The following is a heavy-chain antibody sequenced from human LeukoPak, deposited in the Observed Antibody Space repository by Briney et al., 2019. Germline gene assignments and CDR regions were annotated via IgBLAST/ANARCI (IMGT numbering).Heavy chain of an antibody. V-gene: IGHV4-34*01. CDR1: GGSFSGYY. D-gene: IGHD3-10*01. J-gene: IGHJ4*02. Sequence: SETLSLTCAVYGGSFSGYYWSWIRQPPGKGLEWIGEINHSASTNYNPSLKSRVTISVDTSKNQFSLKLSSVTAADTAVYYCARVDTMVRGVPLDYWGQGTLVTVSS. CDR2: INHSAST. CDR3: ARVDTMVRGVPLDY.